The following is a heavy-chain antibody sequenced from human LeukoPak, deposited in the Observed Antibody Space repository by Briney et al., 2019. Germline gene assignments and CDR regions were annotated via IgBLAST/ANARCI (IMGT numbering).Heavy chain of an antibody. CDR3: ARDGTSKFDY. CDR2: IYYSGST. D-gene: IGHD1-7*01. V-gene: IGHV4-39*02. Sequence: PSETLSLTCTVSGGSISSSSYYWGWIRQPPGKGLEWIGSIYYSGSTYYNPSLKSRVTISVDTSTNQFSLKLSSVTAADTAVYYCARDGTSKFDYWGQGTLVTVSS. CDR1: GGSISSSSYY. J-gene: IGHJ4*02.